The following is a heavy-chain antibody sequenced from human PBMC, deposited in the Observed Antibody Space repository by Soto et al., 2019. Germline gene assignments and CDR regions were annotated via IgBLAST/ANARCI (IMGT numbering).Heavy chain of an antibody. D-gene: IGHD3-22*01. V-gene: IGHV1-18*01. Sequence: QVQLVQSGAEVKKPGASVKVSCKASGYTFTSYGISWVRQAPGQGLEWMGWISAYNGNTNYAQKLQGRVTMTTDTSTSTAYMEVRSLRSDDTAGYYCARGQGRESSGDLPAGDYGMDVWGQGTTFTVSS. CDR1: GYTFTSYG. CDR3: ARGQGRESSGDLPAGDYGMDV. CDR2: ISAYNGNT. J-gene: IGHJ6*02.